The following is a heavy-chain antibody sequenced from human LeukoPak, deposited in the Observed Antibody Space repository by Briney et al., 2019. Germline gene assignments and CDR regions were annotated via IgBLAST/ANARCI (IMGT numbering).Heavy chain of an antibody. V-gene: IGHV1-18*01. CDR2: ISAYNGNT. CDR3: ARDQVVRYCSSASCTPADY. D-gene: IGHD2-2*01. CDR1: GYTFTSYG. Sequence: ASVKVSCKASGYTFTSYGISWVRQAPGQGPEWMGWISAYNGNTNYAQKLQGRVTMTTDTSTSTAYMELRSLRSDDTAVYYCARDQVVRYCSSASCTPADYWGQGTLVTVSS. J-gene: IGHJ4*02.